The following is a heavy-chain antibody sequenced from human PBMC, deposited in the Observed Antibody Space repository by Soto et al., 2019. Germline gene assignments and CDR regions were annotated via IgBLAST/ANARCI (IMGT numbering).Heavy chain of an antibody. V-gene: IGHV4-59*02. J-gene: IGHJ4*02. CDR2: LYYGGST. CDR3: ARVRHGWTFFDY. D-gene: IGHD6-19*01. Sequence: SEPLSLTGTVSGGSVSAFFWSWIRQPPGRGLEWIGYLYYGGSTHYSPSLKSRVTISVDTSQNQFSLNLMSVTAADTAIYYCARVRHGWTFFDYWSQGTLVTVSS. CDR1: GGSVSAFF.